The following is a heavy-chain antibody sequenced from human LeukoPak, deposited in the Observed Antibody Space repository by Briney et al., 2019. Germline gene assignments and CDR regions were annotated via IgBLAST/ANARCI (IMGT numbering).Heavy chain of an antibody. CDR3: VRGLGDN. V-gene: IGHV3-74*01. Sequence: GGSLRLSCAASGFTFSNYRMHWVRQAPGKGLVWVSHIKTDGSGTDYADSVKGRFTISRDNAKNTLYLEMNSLRAEDKAMYYCVRGLGDNWGQGTLVTVSS. D-gene: IGHD3-16*01. CDR2: IKTDGSGT. CDR1: GFTFSNYR. J-gene: IGHJ4*02.